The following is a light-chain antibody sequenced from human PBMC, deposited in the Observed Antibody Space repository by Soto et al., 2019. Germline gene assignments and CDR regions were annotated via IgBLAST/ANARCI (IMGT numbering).Light chain of an antibody. V-gene: IGKV3-20*01. Sequence: EIALTQSPGTLSLSPGERATLSSRASQSVSSSYLAWYQQKPGQAPRLLIYGASSSATGTPDRFSGSGSGTDFTLSISRLEPEEVAVYYCEQYGSSQAFGQGTKVEIK. CDR3: EQYGSSQA. CDR2: GAS. J-gene: IGKJ1*01. CDR1: QSVSSSY.